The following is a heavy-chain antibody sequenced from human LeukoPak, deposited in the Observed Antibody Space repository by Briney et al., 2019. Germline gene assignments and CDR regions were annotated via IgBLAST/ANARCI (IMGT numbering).Heavy chain of an antibody. CDR3: AREPYYYDSSGYYFWFDP. V-gene: IGHV3-7*05. D-gene: IGHD3-22*01. J-gene: IGHJ5*02. CDR1: GFTFSSHW. CDR2: IKQDGSEK. Sequence: PGGSLRLSCAASGFTFSSHWMSWVRQAPGKGLEWVANIKQDGSEKYYVDSVKGRFTISRDNAKNSVYLQMNSLRAEDTAVYYCAREPYYYDSSGYYFWFDPWGQGTLVTVSS.